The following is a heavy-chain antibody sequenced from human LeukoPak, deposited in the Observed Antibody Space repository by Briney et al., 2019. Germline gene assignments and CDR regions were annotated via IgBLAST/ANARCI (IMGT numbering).Heavy chain of an antibody. CDR1: GYTFTSYD. Sequence: ASVKVSCKASGYTFTSYDINWVRQATGQGLEWMGWMNPNSGNTGYAQKFQGRVTMTRHTSISTAYMELSSLRSEDTAVYYCATPVAMVRGVPGPHDVWGQGTTVTVSS. D-gene: IGHD3-10*01. CDR2: MNPNSGNT. V-gene: IGHV1-8*01. J-gene: IGHJ6*02. CDR3: ATPVAMVRGVPGPHDV.